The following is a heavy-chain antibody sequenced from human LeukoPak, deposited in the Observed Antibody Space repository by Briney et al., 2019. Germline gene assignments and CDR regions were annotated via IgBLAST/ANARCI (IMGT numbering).Heavy chain of an antibody. V-gene: IGHV1-8*03. Sequence: GASVKVSCKASGYTFTSYDINWVRQATGHGLEWMGWMNPNSGNTGYAQKFQGRVTITRNTSISTAYMELSSLRSEDTAVYYCARGRTTDSYYYYYYMDVWGKGTTVTVSS. CDR2: MNPNSGNT. J-gene: IGHJ6*03. D-gene: IGHD1-7*01. CDR1: GYTFTSYD. CDR3: ARGRTTDSYYYYYYMDV.